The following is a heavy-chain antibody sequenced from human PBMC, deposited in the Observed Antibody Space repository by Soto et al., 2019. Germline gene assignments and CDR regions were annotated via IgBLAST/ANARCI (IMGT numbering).Heavy chain of an antibody. CDR1: GGSISSYY. V-gene: IGHV4-59*01. Sequence: PSETLSLTCTVSGGSISSYYWSWIRQPPGKGLEWIGYIYYSVSTNYNPSLKSRVTISVDTSKNQFSLKLSSVTAADTAVYYCARYRHYYENFDYWGQVTLVPLSS. CDR2: IYYSVST. CDR3: ARYRHYYENFDY. J-gene: IGHJ4*02. D-gene: IGHD3-22*01.